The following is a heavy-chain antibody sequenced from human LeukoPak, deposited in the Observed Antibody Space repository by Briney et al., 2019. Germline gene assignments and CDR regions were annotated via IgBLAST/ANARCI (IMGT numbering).Heavy chain of an antibody. CDR2: IKSKAKGGTT. Sequence: GGSLRLSCAASGFTFSNAWMNWIRQAPGKGLEWVGRIKSKAKGGTTDYVAPVKGRFTISRDDSKNMAYLEMNSLETEDTAVYYCAIGWYVDYWGQGTLVTVSS. CDR1: GFTFSNAW. CDR3: AIGWYVDY. D-gene: IGHD6-13*01. J-gene: IGHJ4*02. V-gene: IGHV3-15*07.